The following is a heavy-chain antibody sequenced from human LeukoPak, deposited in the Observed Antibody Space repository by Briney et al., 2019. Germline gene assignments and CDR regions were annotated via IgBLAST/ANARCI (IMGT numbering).Heavy chain of an antibody. V-gene: IGHV4-39*01. D-gene: IGHD2-2*01. CDR3: ARHGPAAHQTHTFDY. CDR1: GGSFSGYY. Sequence: PSETLSLTCAVYGGSFSGYYWGWIRQPPGKGLEWIGSIYYSGSTYYNPSLKSRVTISVDTSKNQFSLKLSSVTAADTAVYYCARHGPAAHQTHTFDYWGQGTLVTVSS. CDR2: IYYSGST. J-gene: IGHJ4*02.